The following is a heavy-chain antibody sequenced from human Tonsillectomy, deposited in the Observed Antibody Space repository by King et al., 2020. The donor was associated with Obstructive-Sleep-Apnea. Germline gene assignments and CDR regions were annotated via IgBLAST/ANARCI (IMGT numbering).Heavy chain of an antibody. CDR3: VNNYDFWRGYYPYGMDV. CDR2: ISSSSSTT. J-gene: IGHJ6*02. D-gene: IGHD3-3*01. V-gene: IGHV3-48*04. Sequence: VQLVESGGGLVQPGGSLRLSCVASGFTFSTYSMNWVRQAPGKGLEWISHISSSSSTTYYADSVKGRFTISRDNAKNSLYLQMNSLRAEDTAVYYCVNNYDFWRGYYPYGMDVWGQGTTVTVSS. CDR1: GFTFSTYS.